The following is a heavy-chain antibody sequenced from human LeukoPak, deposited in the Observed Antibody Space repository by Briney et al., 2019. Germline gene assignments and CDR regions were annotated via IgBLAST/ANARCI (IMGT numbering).Heavy chain of an antibody. V-gene: IGHV3-48*01. CDR3: ARVRGPTVTTMYFDY. Sequence: GGSLRLSCAASGFTFVSHGMIWVRQAPGKGLEWLSYISPGSTTINSADSVKDRFTTSRDKAKSSLFLQMNSLRAEDTAVYYCARVRGPTVTTMYFDYWGQGALVTVLS. CDR2: ISPGSTTI. D-gene: IGHD4-17*01. J-gene: IGHJ4*02. CDR1: GFTFVSHG.